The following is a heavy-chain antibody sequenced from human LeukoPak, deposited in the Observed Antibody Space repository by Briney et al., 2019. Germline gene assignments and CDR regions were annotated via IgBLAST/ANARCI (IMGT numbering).Heavy chain of an antibody. Sequence: SETLSLTCTVSGGSISGYYWSWIRQPPGKGLERIGYIYYSGSTNYNPSLKSRVTISVDTSKNQFSLKLSSVTAADTAVYYCARFRGSGSYYSQYNWFDPWGQGTLVTVSS. V-gene: IGHV4-59*08. J-gene: IGHJ5*02. D-gene: IGHD3-10*01. CDR3: ARFRGSGSYYSQYNWFDP. CDR2: IYYSGST. CDR1: GGSISGYY.